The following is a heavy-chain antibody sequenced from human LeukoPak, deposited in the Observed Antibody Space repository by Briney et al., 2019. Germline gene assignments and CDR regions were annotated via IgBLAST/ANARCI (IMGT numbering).Heavy chain of an antibody. CDR3: ARQAITMIVRLLNPIDY. D-gene: IGHD3-22*01. V-gene: IGHV3-11*01. CDR1: GFGFSDYY. CDR2: ISSSGSTI. Sequence: KPGGSLRLSCAASGFGFSDYYMSWIRQAPGKGLEWVSYISSSGSTIYYADSVKGRFTISRDNAKNSLYLQMNSLRAEDTAVYHCARQAITMIVRLLNPIDYWGQGTLVTVSS. J-gene: IGHJ4*02.